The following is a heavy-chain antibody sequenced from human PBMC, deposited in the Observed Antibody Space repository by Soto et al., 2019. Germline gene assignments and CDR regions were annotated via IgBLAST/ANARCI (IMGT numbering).Heavy chain of an antibody. CDR1: GGSISSYF. J-gene: IGHJ3*02. Sequence: QVQLQESGPRLVKPSETLSLTCTVSGGSISSYFWSWIRQPPGEGLEWIGYIFYSGTTNYSPSLKSRVTMPLGTDKNKFSLNLTSVTAADTAVYYCARGRGGTYDAFDIWGQGTMVTVSS. D-gene: IGHD3-16*01. V-gene: IGHV4-59*01. CDR2: IFYSGTT. CDR3: ARGRGGTYDAFDI.